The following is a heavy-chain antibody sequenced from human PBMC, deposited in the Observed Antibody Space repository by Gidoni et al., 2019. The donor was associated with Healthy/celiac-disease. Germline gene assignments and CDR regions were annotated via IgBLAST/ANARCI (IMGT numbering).Heavy chain of an antibody. CDR1: GYSLTSYR. CDR2: IEPSDSYP. CDR3: ARHSEQWLVRGWFDP. D-gene: IGHD6-19*01. Sequence: EVQLVQSGAEVKKPGESLRISCKGSGYSLTSYRISWVRQMPGKGREWMGRIEPSDSYPNSSPSFQGHVTISADKSISTAYLQWSSLKASDTAMYYCARHSEQWLVRGWFDPWGQGTLVTVSS. V-gene: IGHV5-10-1*03. J-gene: IGHJ5*02.